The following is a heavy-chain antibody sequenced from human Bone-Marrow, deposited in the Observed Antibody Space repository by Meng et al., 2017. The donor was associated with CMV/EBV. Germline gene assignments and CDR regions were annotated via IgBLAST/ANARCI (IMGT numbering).Heavy chain of an antibody. CDR3: AKDAPTSATTWYPFDS. CDR2: ISSSGANT. V-gene: IGHV3-23*01. D-gene: IGHD6-13*01. Sequence: GGSLRLSCAASGLTFSNYAMNWVRQAPGKGLEWVSGISSSGANTYYADSVKGRFTISRDNAKNTLYLQMNSLRAEDTALYYCAKDAPTSATTWYPFDSWGQGTLVTVSS. J-gene: IGHJ5*01. CDR1: GLTFSNYA.